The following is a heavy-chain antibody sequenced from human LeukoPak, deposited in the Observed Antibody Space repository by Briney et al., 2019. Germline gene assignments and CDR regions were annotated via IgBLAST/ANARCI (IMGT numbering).Heavy chain of an antibody. CDR1: GFTFNSYA. D-gene: IGHD2-15*01. CDR2: ISYDGSIN. V-gene: IGHV3-30*04. Sequence: PGRSLRLSCAASGFTFNSYAVHWVRQAPGKGLEWVAVISYDGSINFYSASVKGRFTISRDNSKNTLYLQMNGLRADDTALYFCARDRRYCSGGSRYFDYFFDYWGQGTLVTVSS. CDR3: ARDRRYCSGGSRYFDYFFDY. J-gene: IGHJ4*02.